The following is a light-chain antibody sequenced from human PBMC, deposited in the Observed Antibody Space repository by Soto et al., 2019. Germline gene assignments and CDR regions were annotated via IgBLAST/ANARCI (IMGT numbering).Light chain of an antibody. CDR2: NVS. Sequence: QSALTQPASVSGSPGQSITISCTGTSSDVGNYNYVFWYQQHPGKAPKVMIYNVSNRPSGVSNRFSGSKSGNTASLTISGLQAEDEGDYYCSSYTSSSTLVFGGGTKVTVL. CDR3: SSYTSSSTLV. CDR1: SSDVGNYNY. J-gene: IGLJ2*01. V-gene: IGLV2-14*03.